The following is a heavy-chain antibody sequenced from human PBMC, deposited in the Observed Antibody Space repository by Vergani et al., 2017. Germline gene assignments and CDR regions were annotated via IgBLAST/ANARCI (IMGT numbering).Heavy chain of an antibody. CDR2: IFYSGTT. Sequence: QVQLQESGPGLVKPSQTLSLTCSVSGGAVNRGSNFWTWIRQPAGKGLEWIGYIFYSGTTYDNPSLRGRLTIPVDTSQNQFSLKLRSVTAADTAVYYCARVDTQVPATSHFYYMDVWGKGTTVVVSS. J-gene: IGHJ6*03. CDR3: ARVDTQVPATSHFYYMDV. D-gene: IGHD6-25*01. CDR1: GGAVNRGSNF. V-gene: IGHV4-31*03.